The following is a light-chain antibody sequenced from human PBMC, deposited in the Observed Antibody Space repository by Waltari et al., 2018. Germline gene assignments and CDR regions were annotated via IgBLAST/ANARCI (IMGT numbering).Light chain of an antibody. J-gene: IGLJ2*01. V-gene: IGLV2-14*01. CDR2: DFS. Sequence: QSALTQPASVSGSPGQSITISCPGTSGDVGGENHVSWYQQHPGKAPKLMLYDFSNRPSWVSNRFSASKSGNTASLTISGLQAEDEGDYYCSSYASVSSLVFGGGTKLTVL. CDR3: SSYASVSSLV. CDR1: SGDVGGENH.